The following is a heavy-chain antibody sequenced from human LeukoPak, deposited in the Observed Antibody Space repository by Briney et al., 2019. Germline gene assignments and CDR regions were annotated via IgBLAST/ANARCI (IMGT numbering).Heavy chain of an antibody. CDR2: ISGSGGST. CDR3: AKDGAAVPGYFDY. CDR1: GFTFSSYA. V-gene: IGHV3-23*01. D-gene: IGHD4/OR15-4a*01. Sequence: GGSLRLSCAASGFTFSSYAMSWDRQAPGKGLEWVSAISGSGGSTYYADSVKGRFTISRDNSKNTLYLQMNSLRAEDTAVYYCAKDGAAVPGYFDYWGQGTLVTVSS. J-gene: IGHJ4*02.